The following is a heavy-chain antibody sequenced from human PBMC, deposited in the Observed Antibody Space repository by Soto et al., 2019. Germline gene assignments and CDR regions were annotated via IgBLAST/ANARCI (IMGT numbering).Heavy chain of an antibody. D-gene: IGHD5-18*01. CDR3: ATSVNSAMAFDY. CDR2: INPNGGST. Sequence: QVQLVQSGAEVKKPGASVKVSCKASGYTFTHYYIHWVRQAPGQGLEWMGIINPNGGSTTYAQKFRAGFTMTMDTSTSTVYMELSSLSSVDSAVYYCATSVNSAMAFDYWGQGTLVTVSS. CDR1: GYTFTHYY. V-gene: IGHV1-46*01. J-gene: IGHJ4*02.